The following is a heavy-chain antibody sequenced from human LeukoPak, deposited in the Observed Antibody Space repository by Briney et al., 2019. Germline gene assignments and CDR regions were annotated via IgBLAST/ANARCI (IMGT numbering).Heavy chain of an antibody. Sequence: GESLKICCAASGFTFSSYWMSWVRQAPGNGLEWVANIKQDGSEKYYVDSVKGRFTISRDNAKNSLYLQMNSLRAEDTAVYYCARGGEGYCSGGSCGGEFDYWGQGTLVTVSS. D-gene: IGHD2-15*01. J-gene: IGHJ4*02. V-gene: IGHV3-7*01. CDR2: IKQDGSEK. CDR1: GFTFSSYW. CDR3: ARGGEGYCSGGSCGGEFDY.